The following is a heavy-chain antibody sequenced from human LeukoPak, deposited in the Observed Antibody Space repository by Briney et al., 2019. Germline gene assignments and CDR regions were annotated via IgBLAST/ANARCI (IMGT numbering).Heavy chain of an antibody. D-gene: IGHD3-22*01. CDR3: ARHVVAVGFDY. CDR1: GFTLDDYG. Sequence: PGGSLRLSCAASGFTLDDYGMNWVRQAPGKGLVWVSSITSSSSYIYYADSVKGRFTISRDNAKNSLCLQMNSLRAEDTAVYYCARHVVAVGFDYWGQGTLVTVSS. CDR2: ITSSSSYI. J-gene: IGHJ4*02. V-gene: IGHV3-21*01.